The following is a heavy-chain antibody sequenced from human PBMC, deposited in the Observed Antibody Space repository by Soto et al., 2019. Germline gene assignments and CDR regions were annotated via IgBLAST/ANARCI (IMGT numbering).Heavy chain of an antibody. CDR3: ARGRVVVVPAAPRHFGY. V-gene: IGHV4-34*01. CDR2: INHSGST. D-gene: IGHD2-2*01. J-gene: IGHJ4*02. Sequence: PSETLSLTCAVYGGSFSGYYWSWIRQPPGKGLEWIGEINHSGSTNYNPSLKSRVTISVDTSKNQFSLKLSSVTAADTAVYYCARGRVVVVPAAPRHFGYWGQGTLVTVSS. CDR1: GGSFSGYY.